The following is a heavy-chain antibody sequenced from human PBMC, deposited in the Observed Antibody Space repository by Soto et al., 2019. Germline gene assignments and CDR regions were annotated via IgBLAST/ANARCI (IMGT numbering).Heavy chain of an antibody. D-gene: IGHD1-20*01. CDR3: TTSNWNDVG. CDR1: GFTFSSHS. V-gene: IGHV3-15*07. Sequence: GGSLRLSCAASGFTFSSHSMHWVRQAPGKGLEWVGRIKSKTDGGTADYAPPVKDRFTISRDDSKNTLYLQMNSLKTEDTAVYYCTTSNWNDVGWGQGTQVTVSS. CDR2: IKSKTDGGTA. J-gene: IGHJ4*02.